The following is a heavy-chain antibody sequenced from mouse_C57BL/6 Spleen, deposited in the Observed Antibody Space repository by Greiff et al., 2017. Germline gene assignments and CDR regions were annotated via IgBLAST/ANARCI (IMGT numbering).Heavy chain of an antibody. Sequence: EVQLQQSGPVLVKPGASVKMSCKASGYTFTDYYMNWVKQSHGKSLEWIGVINPYNGGTSYNQKFKGKATLTVDKSSSTAYMELNSLTSEDSAVYYCARDTTDFDYWGQGTTLTVSS. J-gene: IGHJ2*01. CDR1: GYTFTDYY. CDR2: INPYNGGT. D-gene: IGHD1-1*01. CDR3: ARDTTDFDY. V-gene: IGHV1-19*01.